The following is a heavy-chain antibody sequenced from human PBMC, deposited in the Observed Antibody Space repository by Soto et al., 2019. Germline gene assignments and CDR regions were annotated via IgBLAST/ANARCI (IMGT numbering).Heavy chain of an antibody. D-gene: IGHD3-3*01. CDR3: ARDRGNCDFWSGSRYYGMDV. Sequence: PSQTLSLTCAISGDSVSSNSAAWNWIRQSPSRGLEWLGRTYYRSKWYNDYAVSVKSRITINPDTSKNQFSLQLNSVTPEDTAVYYCARDRGNCDFWSGSRYYGMDVWGQGTTVTVSS. V-gene: IGHV6-1*01. CDR2: TYYRSKWYN. J-gene: IGHJ6*02. CDR1: GDSVSSNSAA.